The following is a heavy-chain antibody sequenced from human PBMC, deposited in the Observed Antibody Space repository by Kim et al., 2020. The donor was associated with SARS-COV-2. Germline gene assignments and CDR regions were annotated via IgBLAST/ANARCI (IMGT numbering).Heavy chain of an antibody. Sequence: GGSLRLSCAASGFTFSSYSMNWVRQAPGKGLEWVASISSSNSYIYYADSVKGRFTISRDNAKNSLYLQMNSLRAEDTAVYYCARDRLWFGGLCHPFDYWGQGTLVTVSS. D-gene: IGHD3-10*01. CDR3: ARDRLWFGGLCHPFDY. V-gene: IGHV3-21*01. CDR1: GFTFSSYS. J-gene: IGHJ4*02. CDR2: ISSSNSYI.